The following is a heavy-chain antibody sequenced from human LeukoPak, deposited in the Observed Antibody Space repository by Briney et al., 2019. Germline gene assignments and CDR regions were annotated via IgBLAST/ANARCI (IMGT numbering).Heavy chain of an antibody. Sequence: GGCLRLSCAAPGFTFSSYSMNWVRQAPGKGLEWGSPISSRSSYIYYADSVKGRFTISRDKAKNSLCLPMNSLRAEDTAVYYCLKGLHSSSWYEGTHWGQGTLVTVS. D-gene: IGHD6-13*01. CDR3: LKGLHSSSWYEGTH. CDR2: ISSRSSYI. V-gene: IGHV3-21*01. J-gene: IGHJ4*02. CDR1: GFTFSSYS.